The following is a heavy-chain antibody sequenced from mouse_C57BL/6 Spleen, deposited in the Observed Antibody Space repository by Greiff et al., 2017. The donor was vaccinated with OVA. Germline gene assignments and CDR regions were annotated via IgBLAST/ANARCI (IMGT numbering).Heavy chain of an antibody. V-gene: IGHV5-4*03. Sequence: EVKLVESGGGLVKPGGSLKLSCAASGFTFSSYAMSWVRQTPEKRLEWVATISDGGSYTYYPDNVKGRFTISRDNAKNNLYLQMSHLKSEDTAMYYCARGRMVTTSAMDYWGQGTSVTVSS. CDR2: ISDGGSYT. CDR1: GFTFSSYA. J-gene: IGHJ4*01. D-gene: IGHD2-2*01. CDR3: ARGRMVTTSAMDY.